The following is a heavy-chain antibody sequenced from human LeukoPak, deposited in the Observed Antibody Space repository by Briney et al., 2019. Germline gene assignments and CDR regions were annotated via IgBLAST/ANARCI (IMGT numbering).Heavy chain of an antibody. Sequence: GGSPRLSCAASGFTFSSYAMSWVRQAPGKGLEWVSAISGSGGSTYYADSVKGRFTISRDNSKNTLYLQMNSLRAEDTAVYCCAKDLEPGIAPTGWFDPWGQGTLVTVSS. J-gene: IGHJ5*02. CDR2: ISGSGGST. D-gene: IGHD6-13*01. V-gene: IGHV3-23*01. CDR1: GFTFSSYA. CDR3: AKDLEPGIAPTGWFDP.